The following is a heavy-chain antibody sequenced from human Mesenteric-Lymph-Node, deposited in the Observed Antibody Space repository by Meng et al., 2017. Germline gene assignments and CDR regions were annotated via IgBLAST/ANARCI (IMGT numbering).Heavy chain of an antibody. CDR3: ARGHSSGWYEGSYFDY. Sequence: GGSLRLSCAASGFNFDDYGMNWVRQAPGKGLEWVSGIKWNGDRTGYSDSVKGRFTISRDNAKDSLYLQMNSLRAEDTAFYYCARGHSSGWYEGSYFDYWGQGTLVTVSS. CDR2: IKWNGDRT. D-gene: IGHD6-19*01. J-gene: IGHJ4*02. CDR1: GFNFDDYG. V-gene: IGHV3-20*04.